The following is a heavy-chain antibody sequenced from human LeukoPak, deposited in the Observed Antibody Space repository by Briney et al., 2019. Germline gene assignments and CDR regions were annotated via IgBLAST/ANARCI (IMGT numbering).Heavy chain of an antibody. CDR3: ASVWFGELSNYYGMDV. D-gene: IGHD3-10*01. CDR2: IYYSGST. Sequence: SETLSLTCTVSGGSISSYYWSWIRQPPGKGLEWIGYIYYSGSTNYNPSLKSRVTISVDTSKNQFSLKLTSVTAADTAVYYCASVWFGELSNYYGMDVWGQGTTVTVSS. J-gene: IGHJ6*02. V-gene: IGHV4-59*01. CDR1: GGSISSYY.